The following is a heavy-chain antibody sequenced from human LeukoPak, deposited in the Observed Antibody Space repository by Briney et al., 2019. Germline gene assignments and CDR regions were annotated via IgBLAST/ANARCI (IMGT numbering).Heavy chain of an antibody. Sequence: SETLSLTCTVSGYSLSSGYYWGWIRQPPGKGLEWIGSIYHSGSTNYNPSLKSRVTISVDTSKNQFSLKLSSVTAADTAVYYCATLGYSYGTDYWGQGTLVTVSS. D-gene: IGHD5-18*01. CDR1: GYSLSSGYY. J-gene: IGHJ4*02. CDR2: IYHSGST. CDR3: ATLGYSYGTDY. V-gene: IGHV4-38-2*02.